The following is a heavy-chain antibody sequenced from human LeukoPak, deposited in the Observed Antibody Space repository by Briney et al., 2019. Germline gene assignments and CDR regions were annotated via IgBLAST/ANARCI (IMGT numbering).Heavy chain of an antibody. CDR1: GFTVSSNY. J-gene: IGHJ4*02. D-gene: IGHD1-7*01. CDR2: IYSGGST. Sequence: PGGSLRLSCAASGFTVSSNYMSWVRQAPGKGLEWVSVIYSGGSTYYADSVKGRFTISRDNSKNTLYLQMNSLRAEDTAIYYCAKDRVNVGNYNFDYWGQGTLVTVSS. V-gene: IGHV3-66*01. CDR3: AKDRVNVGNYNFDY.